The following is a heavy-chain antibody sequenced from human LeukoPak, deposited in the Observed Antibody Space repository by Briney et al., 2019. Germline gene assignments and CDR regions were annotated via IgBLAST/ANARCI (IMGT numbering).Heavy chain of an antibody. CDR3: ARGRLHNYGDPPFEY. D-gene: IGHD4-17*01. CDR2: MNPNSGNT. CDR1: VYTFTSYD. J-gene: IGHJ4*02. V-gene: IGHV1-8*01. Sequence: ASVKVTCKASVYTFTSYDINWVRQATEQGLEWMGWMNPNSGNTGYAQKFQGRVTMTRNTSISTAYMELSSLRSEDTAVYYCARGRLHNYGDPPFEYWAQGTLVTVSS.